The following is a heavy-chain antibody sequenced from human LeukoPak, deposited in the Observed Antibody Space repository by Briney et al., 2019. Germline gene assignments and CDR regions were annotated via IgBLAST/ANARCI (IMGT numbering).Heavy chain of an antibody. J-gene: IGHJ4*02. Sequence: GSLRLSCAASGFTFSSNAMSWVRQPPGKGLEWIGSIYYSGSTYYNPSLKSRVTISVDTSKNQFSLKLSSVTAADTAVYYCARRQGAFVVVPAARGAFDYLGQGTLVTVSS. CDR3: ARRQGAFVVVPAARGAFDY. D-gene: IGHD2-2*01. V-gene: IGHV4-39*01. CDR1: GFTFSSNA. CDR2: IYYSGST.